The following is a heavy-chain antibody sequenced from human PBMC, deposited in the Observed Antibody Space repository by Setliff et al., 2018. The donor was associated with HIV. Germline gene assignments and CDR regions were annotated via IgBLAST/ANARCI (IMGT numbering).Heavy chain of an antibody. D-gene: IGHD3-10*01. CDR1: GDSISGYY. J-gene: IGHJ4*02. CDR3: TRVRDHYDSGTYYRPLYFFDS. V-gene: IGHV4-4*07. Sequence: PSETLSLTCTSSGDSISGYYWSWIRQPAGKGLEWIGRMHTSGNTNYNPSLKSRVTISIDRSKNQFSLKLNSVIAADTAVYYCTRVRDHYDSGTYYRPLYFFDSWGQGTLVTVSS. CDR2: MHTSGNT.